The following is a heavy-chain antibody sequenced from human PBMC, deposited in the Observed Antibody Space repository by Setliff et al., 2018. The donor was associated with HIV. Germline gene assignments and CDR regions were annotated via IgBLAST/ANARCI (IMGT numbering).Heavy chain of an antibody. CDR2: IYYSGAT. CDR1: GNSISSGGYY. J-gene: IGHJ4*02. CDR3: ASGRGAKGGYDYFGS. V-gene: IGHV4-31*03. D-gene: IGHD5-12*01. Sequence: SETLSLTCTVSGNSISSGGYYWSWIRQLPGKGLEWIGYIYYSGATYYNPSLKNRVTISLDTSKSQFSLKLTSVTAADTALYYCASGRGAKGGYDYFGSWGQGTLVTVSS.